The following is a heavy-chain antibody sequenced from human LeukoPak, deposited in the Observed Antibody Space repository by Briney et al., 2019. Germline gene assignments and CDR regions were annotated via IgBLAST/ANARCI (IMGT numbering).Heavy chain of an antibody. CDR1: GFTFGSYA. D-gene: IGHD2/OR15-2a*01. V-gene: IGHV3-23*01. CDR3: AKGLRGCSGNACYYFFDF. CDR2: ISGSGASS. Sequence: GGSLRPSCVASGFTFGSYAMSWVRQAPGKGLEWLSGISGSGASSFTADSVKGRFTISRDNSKSTLFLQMNSLRVDDTAVYYCAKGLRGCSGNACYYFFDFWGQGALVTVSS. J-gene: IGHJ4*02.